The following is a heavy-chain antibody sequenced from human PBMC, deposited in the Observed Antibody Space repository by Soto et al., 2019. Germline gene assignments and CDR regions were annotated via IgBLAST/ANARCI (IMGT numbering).Heavy chain of an antibody. Sequence: PSETLSLTCTVSGGSISSSSYYWGWIRQPPGKGLEWIGSIYYSGSTYYNPSLKSRVTISVDTSKNQFSLKLSSVTAADTAVYYCARTPPRFTGYYYYYYMDVWGKGTTVTVSS. D-gene: IGHD2-8*02. J-gene: IGHJ6*03. CDR1: GGSISSSSYY. CDR2: IYYSGST. CDR3: ARTPPRFTGYYYYYYMDV. V-gene: IGHV4-39*01.